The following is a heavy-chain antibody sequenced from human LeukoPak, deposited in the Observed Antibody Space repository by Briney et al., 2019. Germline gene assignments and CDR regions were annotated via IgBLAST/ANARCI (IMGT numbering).Heavy chain of an antibody. D-gene: IGHD4-23*01. CDR2: ISYDGSNK. CDR3: ARDSPAGGNGYYYYGMDV. V-gene: IGHV3-30-3*01. Sequence: GGSLRLSCTGSGFTFSSYAMHWVRQAPGKGLEWVAVISYDGSNKYYADSVKGRFTISRDNSKNTLYLQMNSLRAEDTAVYYCARDSPAGGNGYYYYGMDVWGQGTTVTVSS. J-gene: IGHJ6*02. CDR1: GFTFSSYA.